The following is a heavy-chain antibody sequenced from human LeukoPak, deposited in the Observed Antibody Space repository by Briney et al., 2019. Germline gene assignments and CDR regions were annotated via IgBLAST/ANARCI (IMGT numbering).Heavy chain of an antibody. CDR1: GFTFTNAW. V-gene: IGHV3-15*01. CDR3: TTNPTVTTDRGY. Sequence: GGSLRLSCAASGFTFTNAWMSWVRQAPGKGLEWVGRIKSKTDGGTTDYTAPVKGRFTVSRDDSKTTVYLQMNSLKIEDTAVYYCTTNPTVTTDRGYWGQGTLVTVSS. D-gene: IGHD4-17*01. CDR2: IKSKTDGGTT. J-gene: IGHJ4*02.